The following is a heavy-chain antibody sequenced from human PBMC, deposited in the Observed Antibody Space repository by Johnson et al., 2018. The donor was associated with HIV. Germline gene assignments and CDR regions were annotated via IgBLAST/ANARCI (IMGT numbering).Heavy chain of an antibody. J-gene: IGHJ3*02. CDR1: GFSVSNTY. CDR2: IYSGGST. V-gene: IGHV3-66*01. CDR3: ARSCRDGYTCNAFDI. Sequence: VTLVESGGGLVQSGGSLRLSCGASGFSVSNTYMNWVRQAPGKGLEWVSVIYSGGSTYYADSVRGRFTISRDNSKNTLYLQMNSLRAEDTAVYYCARSCRDGYTCNAFDIWGQGTMVTVSS. D-gene: IGHD5-24*01.